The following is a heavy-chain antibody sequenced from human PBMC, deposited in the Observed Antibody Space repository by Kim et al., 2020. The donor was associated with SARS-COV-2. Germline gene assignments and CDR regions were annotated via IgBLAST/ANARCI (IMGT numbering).Heavy chain of an antibody. V-gene: IGHV4-4*02. CDR2: IYHSGST. CDR3: ATQPHPIAARPFPYYFDY. Sequence: SETLSLTCAVSGGSISSSNWWSWVRQPPGKGLEWIGEIYHSGSTNYNPSLKSRVTISVDKSKNQFSLKLSSVTAADTAVYYCATQPHPIAARPFPYYFDYWGQGTLVTVSS. J-gene: IGHJ4*02. D-gene: IGHD6-6*01. CDR1: GGSISSSNW.